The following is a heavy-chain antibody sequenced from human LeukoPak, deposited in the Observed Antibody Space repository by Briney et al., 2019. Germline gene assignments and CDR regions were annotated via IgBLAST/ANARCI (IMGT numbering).Heavy chain of an antibody. CDR2: ISSSSSYI. CDR3: ARETATVTSPDDAFDI. Sequence: GGSLRLSCAASGFTFSSYSMNWVRQAPGKGLEWVSSISSSSSYIYYADSVKGRFTISRDNAKNSLYLQMNSLRAEDTAVYYCARETATVTSPDDAFDIWGQGTMVTVSS. D-gene: IGHD5-12*01. J-gene: IGHJ3*02. V-gene: IGHV3-21*01. CDR1: GFTFSSYS.